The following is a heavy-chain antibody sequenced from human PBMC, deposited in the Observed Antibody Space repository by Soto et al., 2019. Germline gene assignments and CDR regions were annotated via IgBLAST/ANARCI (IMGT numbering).Heavy chain of an antibody. Sequence: SETLSLTCTGSGGSISSYYWSWIRQPPGKGLEWIGYIYYSGSTNYNPSLKSRVTISVDTSKNQFSLNLSSVTAADPAVYYCECPVSTLIVAQDSAFVIWGQVTMIT. V-gene: IGHV4-59*08. J-gene: IGHJ3*02. CDR2: IYYSGST. CDR1: GGSISSYY. CDR3: ECPVSTLIVAQDSAFVI. D-gene: IGHD3-22*01.